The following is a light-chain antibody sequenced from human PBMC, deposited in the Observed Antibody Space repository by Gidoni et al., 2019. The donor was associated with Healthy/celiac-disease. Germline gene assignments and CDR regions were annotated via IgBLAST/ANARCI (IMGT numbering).Light chain of an antibody. V-gene: IGLV3-19*01. CDR2: GKN. Sequence: SSELTQDPAVSVALGQTVRITCQGDSLRSYYASWYQQKPGQAPVLVIYGKNNRPSGNPDRFSGSSSGNTASLTITGAQAEDEADYYCNSRASSGNRLFGGGTKLTVL. CDR1: SLRSYY. CDR3: NSRASSGNRL. J-gene: IGLJ2*01.